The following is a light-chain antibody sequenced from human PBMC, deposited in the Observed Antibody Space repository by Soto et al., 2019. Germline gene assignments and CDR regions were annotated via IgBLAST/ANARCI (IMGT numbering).Light chain of an antibody. CDR2: GAS. CDR3: QQSYSSPTT. Sequence: DIQMTQSPSFLSASVGYRFTITCRASQSIGKHLNWYQQKPGKAPKFLIYGASTLQSGVPSRFTGSGSGTDFTLTVNSLQPEDFATYYCQQSYSSPTTFGQGTRREIK. V-gene: IGKV1-39*01. CDR1: QSIGKH. J-gene: IGKJ5*01.